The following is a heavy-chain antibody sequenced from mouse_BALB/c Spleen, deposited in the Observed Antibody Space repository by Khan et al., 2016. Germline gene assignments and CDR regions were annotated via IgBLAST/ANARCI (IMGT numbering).Heavy chain of an antibody. D-gene: IGHD2-2*01. Sequence: QVQLKESGPQLVRPGASVKISCKASGYSFTSYWMHWVKQRPGQGLEWIGMIDPSDSATRLNQKFKDKATLTVDKSSSTAYIQLSSPTSEDSAVFYIAIDGYDGYGGQGTTLTVSS. J-gene: IGHJ2*01. CDR3: AIDGYDGY. CDR1: GYSFTSYW. CDR2: IDPSDSAT. V-gene: IGHV1S126*01.